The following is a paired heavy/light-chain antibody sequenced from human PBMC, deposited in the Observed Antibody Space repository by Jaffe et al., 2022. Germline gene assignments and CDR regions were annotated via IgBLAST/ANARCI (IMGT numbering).Light chain of an antibody. J-gene: IGLJ2*01. CDR2: ARD. Sequence: SSELTQDPAVSVALGQTVRISCQGEGLRSYYSNWYQQKPGQAPVLVIYARDKRPSGIPDRFSGSSSGNTASLTITGTQAEDEAAYYCNSRDSRGKNLLIFGGGTKLTVL. V-gene: IGLV3-19*01. CDR3: NSRDSRGKNLLI. CDR1: GLRSYY.
Heavy chain of an antibody. CDR1: GYTFTDYI. CDR3: ARESFSDFYNILTGDPFDY. CDR2: FNTKNGNP. Sequence: QVQLIQSGSELKKPGASVKVSCKASGYTFTDYILIWVRQVPGQGLEWMGWFNTKNGNPTYAPGFTGRFVFSLDNSVSTAYLEINNLKAEDTAVYYCARESFSDFYNILTGDPFDYWGQGTLVTVSS. J-gene: IGHJ4*02. D-gene: IGHD3-9*01. V-gene: IGHV7-4-1*02.